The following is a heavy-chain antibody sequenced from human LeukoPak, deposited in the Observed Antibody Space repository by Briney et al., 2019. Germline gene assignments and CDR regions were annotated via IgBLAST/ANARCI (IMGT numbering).Heavy chain of an antibody. Sequence: GGSLRLSCAASGFTFSSYSMNWVRQAPGKGLEWVSPISSSSSYIYYADSVKGRFTISRDNAKNSLYLQMNSLRAEDTAVYYCARAPYTSGWYRGDNDYCGQGTLVTVSS. CDR3: ARAPYTSGWYRGDNDY. CDR1: GFTFSSYS. V-gene: IGHV3-21*01. CDR2: ISSSSSYI. D-gene: IGHD6-13*01. J-gene: IGHJ4*02.